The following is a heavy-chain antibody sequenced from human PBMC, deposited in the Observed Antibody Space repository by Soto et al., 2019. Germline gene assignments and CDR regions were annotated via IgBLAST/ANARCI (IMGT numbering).Heavy chain of an antibody. Sequence: SETLSLTCAVYGGSFSGYYWSWIRQPPGKGLEWIGEINHSGSTNYNPSLKSRVTISVDTSKNQFSLKLSSVTAADTAVYYCARVLEKGTNYDFWSGYYTHYYYGMDVWGQGTTVTAP. CDR3: ARVLEKGTNYDFWSGYYTHYYYGMDV. J-gene: IGHJ6*02. V-gene: IGHV4-34*01. CDR1: GGSFSGYY. CDR2: INHSGST. D-gene: IGHD3-3*01.